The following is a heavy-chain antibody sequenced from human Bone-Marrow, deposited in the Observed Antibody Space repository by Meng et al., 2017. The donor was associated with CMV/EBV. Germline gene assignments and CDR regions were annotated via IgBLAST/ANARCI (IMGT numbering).Heavy chain of an antibody. CDR1: GFTFDDYA. D-gene: IGHD1-7*01. CDR3: AKDSSNWNLYYYYGKDV. J-gene: IGHJ6*02. CDR2: ISWDGGST. V-gene: IGHV3-43D*03. Sequence: GGSLRLSCAASGFTFDDYAMHWVRQAPGKGLEWVSLISWDGGSTYYADSVKGRFTISRDNSKNSLYLQMNSLRAEDTALYYCAKDSSNWNLYYYYGKDVWGQGTTVTVSS.